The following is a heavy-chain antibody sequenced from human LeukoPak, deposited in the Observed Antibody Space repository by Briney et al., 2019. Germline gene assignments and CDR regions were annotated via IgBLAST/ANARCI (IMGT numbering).Heavy chain of an antibody. Sequence: GGSLRLSCAASGFTFSNYAMHWVRQAPGKGLEWVAVISYDGSDKYYADSVKGRFTISRDNSKNTLYLQMNSLRAEDTAVYYCVRSGSYSRVYFDYWGQGTLVTVSS. D-gene: IGHD1-26*01. CDR2: ISYDGSDK. CDR1: GFTFSNYA. J-gene: IGHJ4*02. V-gene: IGHV3-30*04. CDR3: VRSGSYSRVYFDY.